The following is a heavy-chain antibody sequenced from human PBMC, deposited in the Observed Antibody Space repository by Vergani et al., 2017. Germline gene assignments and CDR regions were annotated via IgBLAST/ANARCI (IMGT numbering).Heavy chain of an antibody. CDR2: IIPILGIA. Sequence: QVQLVQSGAEVKKPGSSVKVSCKASGGTFSSYTISWVRQAPGQGLEWMGRIIPILGIANYAQKLQGRVTMTTDTSTSTAYMELRSLRSDDTAVYYCARGGYGDYGDYWGQGTLVTVSS. V-gene: IGHV1-69*02. D-gene: IGHD4-17*01. J-gene: IGHJ4*02. CDR3: ARGGYGDYGDY. CDR1: GGTFSSYT.